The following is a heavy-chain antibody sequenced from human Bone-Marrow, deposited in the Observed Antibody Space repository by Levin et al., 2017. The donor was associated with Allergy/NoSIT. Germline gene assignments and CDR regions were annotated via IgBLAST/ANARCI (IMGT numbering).Heavy chain of an antibody. CDR3: ARGAKGYCSGGSCRYFDY. CDR1: GYTFTGYY. V-gene: IGHV1-2*06. Sequence: PWASVKVSCKASGYTFTGYYMHWVRQAPGQGLEWMGRINPNSGGTNYAQKFQGRVTMTRDTSISTAYMELSRLRSDDTAVYYCARGAKGYCSGGSCRYFDYWGQGTLVTVSS. J-gene: IGHJ4*02. D-gene: IGHD2-15*01. CDR2: INPNSGGT.